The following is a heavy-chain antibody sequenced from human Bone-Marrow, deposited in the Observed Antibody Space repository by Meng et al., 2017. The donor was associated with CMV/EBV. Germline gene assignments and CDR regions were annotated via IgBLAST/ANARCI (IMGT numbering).Heavy chain of an antibody. CDR1: GYTFTGYY. D-gene: IGHD4-11*01. CDR3: ARALGHDYIYGMDV. V-gene: IGHV1-2*02. J-gene: IGHJ6*02. CDR2: INPNSGGT. Sequence: ASVKVSCKASGYTFTGYYMHWVRQAPGQGLEWMGWINPNSGGTNYAQKFQGRVTMTRDTSISTAYMELSRLRSDDTAVYYCARALGHDYIYGMDVWGQGTTVTVSS.